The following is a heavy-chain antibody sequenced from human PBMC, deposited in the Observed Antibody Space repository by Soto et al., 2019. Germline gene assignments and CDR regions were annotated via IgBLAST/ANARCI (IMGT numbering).Heavy chain of an antibody. CDR1: GFAFSDFD. CDR3: ASPQIAICDY. D-gene: IGHD2-21*01. Sequence: EVQLLESGGGLVQPGGSLRLSCAASGFAFSDFDMSWVRQAPGKGLEWVSAISASGRFKPYADSVRGRFTISRDNFRGTVDLQMNSLRPEDTAVYYCASPQIAICDYWGRGTLVTVSS. V-gene: IGHV3-23*01. CDR2: ISASGRFK. J-gene: IGHJ4*02.